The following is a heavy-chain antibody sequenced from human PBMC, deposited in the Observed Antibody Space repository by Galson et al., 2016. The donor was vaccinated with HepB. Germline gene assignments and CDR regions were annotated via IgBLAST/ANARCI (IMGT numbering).Heavy chain of an antibody. CDR2: ISSSAYV. J-gene: IGHJ3*02. CDR3: ARDRSRFSSGYYTGARDVFAI. Sequence: SLRLSCAASGFNFNTYTMNWVRQAPGKGLEWISYISSSAYVDYAESVKGRFTISRENGKNSLYLQMNSLRAEDTAVYYCARDRSRFSSGYYTGARDVFAIWGQGTVVTVSS. V-gene: IGHV3-21*01. D-gene: IGHD3-3*01. CDR1: GFNFNTYT.